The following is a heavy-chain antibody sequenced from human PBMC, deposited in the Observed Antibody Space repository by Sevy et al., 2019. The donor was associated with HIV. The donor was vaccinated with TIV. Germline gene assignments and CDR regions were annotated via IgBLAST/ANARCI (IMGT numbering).Heavy chain of an antibody. V-gene: IGHV3-9*01. CDR2: ISWNSGSI. CDR1: GFTFDDYA. Sequence: GGSLRLSCAASGFTFDDYAMHWVRQAPGKGLEWVSGISWNSGSIGYADSVKGRFTISRDNSKNTLSLQMNSLRAEDTAVYYCAKDRIWELGDAFDIWGQGTMVTVSS. D-gene: IGHD1-26*01. CDR3: AKDRIWELGDAFDI. J-gene: IGHJ3*02.